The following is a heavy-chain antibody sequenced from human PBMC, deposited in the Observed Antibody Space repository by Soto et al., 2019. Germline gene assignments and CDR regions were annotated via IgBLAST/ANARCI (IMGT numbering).Heavy chain of an antibody. CDR2: IDPSDSYT. J-gene: IGHJ5*02. D-gene: IGHD3-22*01. CDR1: GYSFTSYW. V-gene: IGHV5-10-1*01. Sequence: PGASLKISGKGSGYSFTSYWFSRVRQMPEKGLEWMGRIDPSDSYTNYSPSFQGHVTISADKSLSTAYLQWSSLKASDTAMYYWARRSLFDSSGYYNRNENPWCNPGGQGFLAPVS. CDR3: ARRSLFDSSGYYNRNENPWCNP.